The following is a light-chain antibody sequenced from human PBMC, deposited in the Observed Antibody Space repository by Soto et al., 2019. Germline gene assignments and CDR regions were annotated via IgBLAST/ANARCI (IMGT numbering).Light chain of an antibody. CDR1: STDVGGYNY. CDR3: SSYTSSSTYV. CDR2: EVS. J-gene: IGLJ1*01. Sequence: LTQPSSVSGSPGQSITISCTGTSTDVGGYNYVSWYQQHPGKAPKLIIYEVSNRPSGASNRFSGSKSGNTASLTISGLQAEDEADYYCSSYTSSSTYVFGTGTKVTVL. V-gene: IGLV2-14*01.